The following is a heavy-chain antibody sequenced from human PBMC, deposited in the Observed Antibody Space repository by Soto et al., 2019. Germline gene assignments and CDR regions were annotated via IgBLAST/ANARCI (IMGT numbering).Heavy chain of an antibody. D-gene: IGHD3-3*01. CDR2: IYSGGST. CDR1: GVTVCSYY. J-gene: IGHJ4*02. Sequence: GGSLRLSCAASGVTVCSYYMSWVRQATGKGLEWVSVIYSGGSTYYADSVKGRFTISRDNSKNTLYLQMNSLRAEDTAVYYCARGPRDFWSGYYTGPFDYWGQGTLVTVSS. CDR3: ARGPRDFWSGYYTGPFDY. V-gene: IGHV3-66*01.